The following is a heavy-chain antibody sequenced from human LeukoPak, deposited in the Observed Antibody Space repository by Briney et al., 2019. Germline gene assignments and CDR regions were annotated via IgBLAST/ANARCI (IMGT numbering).Heavy chain of an antibody. CDR2: IIPIFGTA. V-gene: IGHV1-69*13. J-gene: IGHJ4*02. CDR1: GGTFSSYA. CDR3: ARGHSTVTASPGLDY. D-gene: IGHD4-17*01. Sequence: ASVKVSCKASGGTFSSYAISWVRQAPGQGLEWMGGIIPIFGTANYAQKFQGRVTITADESTSTAYMELSSLRSEDTAVYYCARGHSTVTASPGLDYWGQGTLVTVSS.